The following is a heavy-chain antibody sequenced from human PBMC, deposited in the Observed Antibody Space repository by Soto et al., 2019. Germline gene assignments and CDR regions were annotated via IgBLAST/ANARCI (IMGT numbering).Heavy chain of an antibody. Sequence: PGGSLRLSCAASGFTFTTYVMSWVRWAPGKGLEWVSGISGSGDSTSYAGSVKGRFTISRDNSKNTLSLQMNSLRAEDTAVYYCAKDSCSSISCYVDYWGQGTLVTVSS. J-gene: IGHJ4*02. CDR3: AKDSCSSISCYVDY. V-gene: IGHV3-23*01. CDR2: ISGSGDST. CDR1: GFTFTTYV. D-gene: IGHD2-2*01.